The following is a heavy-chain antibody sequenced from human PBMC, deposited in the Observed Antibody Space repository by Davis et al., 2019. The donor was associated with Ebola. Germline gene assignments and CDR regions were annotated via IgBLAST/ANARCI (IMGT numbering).Heavy chain of an antibody. Sequence: PSETLSLTCSVSGYFITSGYYWAWIRQPPGKGLQWLGSVFHSGIASYNESLSSRLSISIDASRNEFSLEMTSMTAADTAMYFCARGLVTGYNYWGRGLLITVSS. CDR3: ARGLVTGYNY. CDR2: VFHSGIA. CDR1: GYFITSGYY. D-gene: IGHD3-9*01. J-gene: IGHJ4*02. V-gene: IGHV4-38-2*02.